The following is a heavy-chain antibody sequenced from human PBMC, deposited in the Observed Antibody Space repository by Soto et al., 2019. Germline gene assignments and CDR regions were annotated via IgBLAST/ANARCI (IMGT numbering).Heavy chain of an antibody. CDR2: ISAYNGNT. CDR1: GYTFTSYG. CDR3: ARVEWGSPSHARDDY. J-gene: IGHJ4*02. D-gene: IGHD3-16*01. V-gene: IGHV1-18*01. Sequence: ASVKVSCKASGYTFTSYGISWVRQAPGQGLEWMGWISAYNGNTNYAQKLQGRVTMTTDTSTSTAYMELRSLRSDDTAVYYCARVEWGSPSHARDDYWGQGTLVTVSS.